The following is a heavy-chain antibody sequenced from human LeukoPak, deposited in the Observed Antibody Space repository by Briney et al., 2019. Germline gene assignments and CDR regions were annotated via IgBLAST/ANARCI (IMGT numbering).Heavy chain of an antibody. V-gene: IGHV3-23*01. Sequence: GGSLRLSCAASGFTFSSYAMSWVRQAPGKGLEWVSAISGSGGSTYYADSVKGRFTISRDNSKNTLYLQMNSLRAEDTAVYYCAKGETYYYGSGSSGYWGQGTLVTVSS. CDR1: GFTFSSYA. CDR3: AKGETYYYGSGSSGY. CDR2: ISGSGGST. J-gene: IGHJ4*02. D-gene: IGHD3-10*01.